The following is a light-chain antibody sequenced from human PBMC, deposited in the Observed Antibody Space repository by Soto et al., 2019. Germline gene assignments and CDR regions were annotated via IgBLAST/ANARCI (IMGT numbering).Light chain of an antibody. CDR1: SSDVGSYNR. V-gene: IGLV2-18*02. J-gene: IGLJ2*01. CDR2: EVS. Sequence: QSALTQPPSVSGSPGQSVTISCTGTSSDVGSYNRVSWYQQPPGTAPKLMIYEVSNRPSGVPDRFSGSKSGNTASLTISGLQAEDEADHYCSSYTSSSTFAFGGGTKLTVL. CDR3: SSYTSSSTFA.